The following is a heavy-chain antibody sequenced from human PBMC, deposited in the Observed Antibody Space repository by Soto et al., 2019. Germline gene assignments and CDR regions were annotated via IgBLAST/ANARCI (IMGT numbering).Heavy chain of an antibody. CDR1: GYTFTRYH. D-gene: IGHD4-17*01. CDR2: INPSGGST. V-gene: IGHV1-46*01. J-gene: IGHJ4*02. CDR3: ARDAYDYGDFAGIGY. Sequence: QVQLVQSGAEVKEPGASVKVSCKASGYTFTRYHIHWVRQAPGQGLEWMGIINPSGGSTTYAQKFQGRVTMTRDTSTSTVYMELSSLRSEDTAVYYCARDAYDYGDFAGIGYWGQGTLVTVSS.